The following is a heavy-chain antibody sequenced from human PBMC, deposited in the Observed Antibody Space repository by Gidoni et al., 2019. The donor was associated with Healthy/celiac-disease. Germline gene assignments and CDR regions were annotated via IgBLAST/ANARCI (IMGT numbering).Heavy chain of an antibody. V-gene: IGHV4-59*08. CDR2: IYYSGST. CDR1: GGTISSYY. CDR3: ARLASGSYPDY. Sequence: QVQLQESGPGLVKPSETLSLTCTVSGGTISSYYWSWLLQPPGKGLEWIGYIYYSGSTNYNPSLKSRVTISVDTSKNQFSLKLSSVTAADTAVYYCARLASGSYPDYWGQGTLVTVSS. D-gene: IGHD1-26*01. J-gene: IGHJ4*02.